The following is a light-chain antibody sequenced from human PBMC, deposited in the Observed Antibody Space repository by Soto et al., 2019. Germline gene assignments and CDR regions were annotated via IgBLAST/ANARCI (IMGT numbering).Light chain of an antibody. CDR3: QRYGYSPALT. CDR2: GAS. Sequence: EIVLTQSPGTLSLSPGERATLSCRASQSVSSSYLAWYQQKPGQAPRLLIYGASSRATGIPDRFSGSGSGTDFTLTISRPEPEDFAVYYCQRYGYSPALTFGGGTKVEIK. CDR1: QSVSSSY. V-gene: IGKV3-20*01. J-gene: IGKJ4*01.